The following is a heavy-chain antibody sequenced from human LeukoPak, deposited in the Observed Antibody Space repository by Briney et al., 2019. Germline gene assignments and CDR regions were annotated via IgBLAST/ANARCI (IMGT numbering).Heavy chain of an antibody. CDR2: IKTAGSTT. CDR3: ARGNQQLPRSTPDY. Sequence: GGSLGLSCAVSGFTFSSSWMHWVRQAPGKGLVWVSHIKTAGSTTSYADSVKGRFTISRDNAKNTLYLQMNSLRAEETGVYYCARGNQQLPRSTPDYWGQGTLVTVSS. CDR1: GFTFSSSW. J-gene: IGHJ4*02. D-gene: IGHD2-2*01. V-gene: IGHV3-74*01.